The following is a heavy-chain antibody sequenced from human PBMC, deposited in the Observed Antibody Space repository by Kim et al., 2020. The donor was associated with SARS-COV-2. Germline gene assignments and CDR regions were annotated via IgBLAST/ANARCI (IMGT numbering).Heavy chain of an antibody. V-gene: IGHV1-46*01. CDR1: GYTFTSYY. D-gene: IGHD5-12*01. CDR2: INPSGGST. CDR3: ARRGMATIRYYYYYGMVA. J-gene: IGHJ6*02. Sequence: ASVKVSCKASGYTFTSYYMHWVRQAPGQGLEWMGIINPSGGSTSYAQKFQGRVTMTRDTSTSTVYMELSSLRSEDTAVYYCARRGMATIRYYYYYGMVAWGQGTTVTVSS.